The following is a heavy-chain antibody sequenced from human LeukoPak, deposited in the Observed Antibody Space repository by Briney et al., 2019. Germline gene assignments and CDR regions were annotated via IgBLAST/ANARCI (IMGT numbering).Heavy chain of an antibody. J-gene: IGHJ6*03. CDR2: INSDGSST. CDR3: ARYCSGGSCYSEGMDV. Sequence: GGSLRLSCAASGFTFSSYGMHWVRQAPGKGLVWVSRINSDGSSTSYADSVKGRFTISRDNAKNTLYLQMNSLRAEDTAVYYCARYCSGGSCYSEGMDVWGKGTTVTISS. CDR1: GFTFSSYG. D-gene: IGHD2-15*01. V-gene: IGHV3-74*01.